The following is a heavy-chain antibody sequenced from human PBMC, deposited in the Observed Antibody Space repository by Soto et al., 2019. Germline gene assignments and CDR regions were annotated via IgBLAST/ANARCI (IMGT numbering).Heavy chain of an antibody. CDR1: GFSFSGHY. Sequence: GGSLRLSCAASGFSFSGHYMDWVRQAPGKGLEWVGRIRTKGARYTTEYAASVKGRFTISRDDSKNSLYLQMNSLKPEDTALYYCARSKDGSGDYWGQGTLVTVSS. V-gene: IGHV3-72*01. D-gene: IGHD4-4*01. CDR3: ARSKDGSGDY. J-gene: IGHJ4*02. CDR2: IRTKGARYTT.